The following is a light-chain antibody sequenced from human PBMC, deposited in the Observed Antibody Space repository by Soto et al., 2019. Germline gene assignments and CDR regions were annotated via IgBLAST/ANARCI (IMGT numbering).Light chain of an antibody. CDR1: QSVSGSY. Sequence: EIVLTQSPGTLSLSPGERATLSCRASQSVSGSYLAWYQQKPGQAPRLLIYGASSRATGIPDRSSGSGSGTDFALPISRLEPEDFAVYYCQQYGSSQFTFGPGTKVDIK. CDR3: QQYGSSQFT. CDR2: GAS. V-gene: IGKV3-20*01. J-gene: IGKJ3*01.